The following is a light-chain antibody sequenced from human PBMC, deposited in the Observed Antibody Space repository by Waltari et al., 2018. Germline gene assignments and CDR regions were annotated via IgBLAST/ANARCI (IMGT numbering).Light chain of an antibody. CDR2: AVN. CDR1: SRDLGSSKY. Sequence: QSALTQPPSASGSPGQSVTISCTGTSRDLGSSKYVSWYQQHPPKAPKLMVYAVNTRPAGVPDRFSGSKSGKTASLTVSGLQADDEADYYCSSYAGSSNLIFGGGTKLTVL. CDR3: SSYAGSSNLI. J-gene: IGLJ2*01. V-gene: IGLV2-8*01.